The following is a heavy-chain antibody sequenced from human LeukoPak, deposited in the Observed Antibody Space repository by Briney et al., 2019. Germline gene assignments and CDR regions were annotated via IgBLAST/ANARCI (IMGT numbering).Heavy chain of an antibody. Sequence: SETLSLTCTVSGGFISGHYWSWIRQPPGKGLEWIGYIFYTGSTDYNPSLRSRITMSVDTSKNQFSLRLTSVTAADTAVYYCAAGHPVYFNFWGQGTLVTVSS. CDR3: AAGHPVYFNF. J-gene: IGHJ4*02. CDR2: IFYTGST. V-gene: IGHV4-59*08. CDR1: GGFISGHY.